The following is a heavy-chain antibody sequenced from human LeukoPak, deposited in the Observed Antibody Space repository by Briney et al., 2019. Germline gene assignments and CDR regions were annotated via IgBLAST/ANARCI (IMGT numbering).Heavy chain of an antibody. CDR1: GYSISSGYY. CDR2: IYTSGST. V-gene: IGHV4-38-2*02. Sequence: SETLSLTCTVSGYSISSGYYWGWIRQPPGKGLEWIGSIYTSGSTNYNPSLKSRVTMSIDTSKNQFSLKLSSVTAADTAVYYCASARTTAFMDVWGKGTTVTVSS. CDR3: ASARTTAFMDV. D-gene: IGHD2-2*01. J-gene: IGHJ6*04.